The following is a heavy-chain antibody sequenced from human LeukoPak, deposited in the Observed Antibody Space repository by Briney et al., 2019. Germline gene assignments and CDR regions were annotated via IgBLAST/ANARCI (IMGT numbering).Heavy chain of an antibody. CDR1: GFTFSSYW. Sequence: GGSLRLSCAASGFTFSSYWMSWVRQAPGKGLEWVAIIKEDGSDKYYLGSVKGRFTISRDNAKNSLYLQMNSLRAEDTAVYYCARDWAGSGSLFDYWGQGALLAVSS. CDR3: ARDWAGSGSLFDY. D-gene: IGHD1-26*01. J-gene: IGHJ4*02. V-gene: IGHV3-7*01. CDR2: IKEDGSDK.